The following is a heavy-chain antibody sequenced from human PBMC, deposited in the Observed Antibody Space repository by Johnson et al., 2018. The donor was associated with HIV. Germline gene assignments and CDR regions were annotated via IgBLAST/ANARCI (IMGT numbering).Heavy chain of an antibody. V-gene: IGHV3-66*01. CDR2: LFSGGTT. CDR1: GFTVSSNY. D-gene: IGHD6-19*01. Sequence: VQLVESGGGLVQPGGSLRLSCAASGFTVSSNYMTWVRQAPGKGLEWVSVLFSGGTTYYADSVKGRFTISRDNAKNSLYLQMNSLRAEDTALYYCARVGGYSDWSLGLVMDAFDMWGQGTMVTVS. J-gene: IGHJ3*02. CDR3: ARVGGYSDWSLGLVMDAFDM.